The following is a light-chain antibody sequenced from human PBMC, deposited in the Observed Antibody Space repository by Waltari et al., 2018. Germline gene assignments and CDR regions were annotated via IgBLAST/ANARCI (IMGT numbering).Light chain of an antibody. J-gene: IGKJ4*01. Sequence: EIALTQSPATLSLSPGERATLSCRASQSVGNFLAWYQLKPGQPPRLLIYDSSSRATGIPPRFSGSGSGTDFTLTISSLEPEDFAVYYCQHRSKWPPLTFGGGTKVEIK. CDR1: QSVGNF. CDR2: DSS. V-gene: IGKV3-11*01. CDR3: QHRSKWPPLT.